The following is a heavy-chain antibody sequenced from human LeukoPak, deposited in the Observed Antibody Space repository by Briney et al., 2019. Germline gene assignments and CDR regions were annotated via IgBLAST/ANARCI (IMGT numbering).Heavy chain of an antibody. D-gene: IGHD6-19*01. J-gene: IGHJ4*02. Sequence: GGSLRLSCAASGFTFSSSSMGWVRQAPGKGLEWVSVISGSGGSTDYADSVKGRFTISRDDSKNTPYLQMNSLRAEDTAVYYCAKGSGWYVWGQGTLVTVSS. CDR2: ISGSGGST. CDR1: GFTFSSSS. V-gene: IGHV3-23*01. CDR3: AKGSGWYV.